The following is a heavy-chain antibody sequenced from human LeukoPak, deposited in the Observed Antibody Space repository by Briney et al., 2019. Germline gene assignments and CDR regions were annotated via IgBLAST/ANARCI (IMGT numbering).Heavy chain of an antibody. CDR2: IYYSGSA. J-gene: IGHJ2*01. V-gene: IGHV4-59*01. CDR3: ARDGRRKGYWYFDL. CDR1: GGXISSYY. Sequence: SETLSLTCSVSGGXISSYYCSWIRQPPGKGLEWIGYIYYSGSANYNPSLKSRVTMSVDTSKNQFSLKLNSVTAADTAVYYCARDGRRKGYWYFDLWGRGTLVTVSS.